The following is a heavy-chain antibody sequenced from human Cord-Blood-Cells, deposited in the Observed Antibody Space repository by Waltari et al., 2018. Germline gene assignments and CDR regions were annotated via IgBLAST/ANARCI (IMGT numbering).Heavy chain of an antibody. D-gene: IGHD3-3*01. Sequence: QVQLVQSGAEVKKPGASVKVSCKASGYTFTSYGISWVRQAPGQGLEWMGWISAYNGNTNYAQKLQGRVTMTTDTSTSTAYRELRSLRSDDTAVYYCARDRGYDFWSGYYGGWFDPWGQGTLVTVSS. CDR3: ARDRGYDFWSGYYGGWFDP. CDR1: GYTFTSYG. V-gene: IGHV1-18*04. J-gene: IGHJ5*02. CDR2: ISAYNGNT.